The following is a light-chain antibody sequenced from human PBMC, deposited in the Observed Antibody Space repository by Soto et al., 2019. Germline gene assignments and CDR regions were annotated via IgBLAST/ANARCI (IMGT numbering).Light chain of an antibody. CDR2: GAS. CDR3: QQYSIWRT. J-gene: IGKJ1*01. CDR1: QSVSNNY. Sequence: EIVLTHSPGTLSLSPCERAALSCRASQSVSNNYLAWYQQKPGQAPRLLIYGASNRATGIPDRFSGSGSGADFTLTISGLQSEDFAVYYCQQYSIWRTFGQGTKVDIK. V-gene: IGKV3-20*01.